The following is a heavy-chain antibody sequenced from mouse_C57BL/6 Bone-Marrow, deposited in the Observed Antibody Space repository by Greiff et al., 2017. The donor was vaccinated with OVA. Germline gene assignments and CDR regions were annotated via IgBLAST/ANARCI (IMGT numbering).Heavy chain of an antibody. CDR2: IHPNSGST. V-gene: IGHV1-64*01. Sequence: VQLQQPGAELVKPGASVKLSCKASGYTFTSYWMHWVKQRPGQGLEWIGMIHPNSGSTNYNEKFKSKATLTVDKSSSTAYMQRSILTYEDSAVYYCARSDYGSSVYYWGQGTTLTVSS. D-gene: IGHD1-1*01. J-gene: IGHJ2*01. CDR1: GYTFTSYW. CDR3: ARSDYGSSVYY.